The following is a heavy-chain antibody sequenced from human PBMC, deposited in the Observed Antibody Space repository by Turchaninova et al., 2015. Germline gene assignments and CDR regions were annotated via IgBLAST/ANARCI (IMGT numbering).Heavy chain of an antibody. D-gene: IGHD6-25*01. Sequence: QVQLQESGPGLVKPSETLSLTCTVSGGPISSYYGRWVRQPPGKGLEWIGVIYYSGSTNYNPSLRSRVTISVDTAMDQFSLNLSSVTAADTAAYYCAREAAGAIDIWGQGTMVTVSS. CDR1: GGPISSYY. V-gene: IGHV4-59*01. CDR3: AREAAGAIDI. CDR2: IYYSGST. J-gene: IGHJ3*02.